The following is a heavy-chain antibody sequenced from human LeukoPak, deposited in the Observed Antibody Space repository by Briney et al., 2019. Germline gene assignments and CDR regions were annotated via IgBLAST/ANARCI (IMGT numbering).Heavy chain of an antibody. V-gene: IGHV3-33*02. CDR3: GRDLSYGSGEF. CDR2: IWSDGSKK. Sequence: GGSLRLSCAASGFTFTTYGLHWVRQGPGKGLEWVAAIWSDGSKKIYADSVRGRFTISRDDSTKTLFLQMDSLRVEDTAVYYCGRDLSYGSGEFWGQGTLVTVSS. J-gene: IGHJ4*02. D-gene: IGHD3-10*01. CDR1: GFTFTTYG.